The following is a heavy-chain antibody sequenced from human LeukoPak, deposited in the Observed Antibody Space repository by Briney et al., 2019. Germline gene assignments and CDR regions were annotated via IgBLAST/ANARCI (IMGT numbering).Heavy chain of an antibody. CDR1: GFTFSSYG. J-gene: IGHJ3*02. Sequence: GRSLRLSCAASGFTFSSYGMHWVRQAPGKGLEWVAVISYDGSNKYYADSVKGRFTISRDNSKNTLYLQMNSLRAEDTAVYYCATIPAAIAFDIWGQGTMVTVSS. D-gene: IGHD2-2*01. V-gene: IGHV3-30*03. CDR3: ATIPAAIAFDI. CDR2: ISYDGSNK.